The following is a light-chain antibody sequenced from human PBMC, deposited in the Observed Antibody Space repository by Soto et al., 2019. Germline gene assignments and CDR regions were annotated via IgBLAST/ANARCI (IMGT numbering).Light chain of an antibody. CDR1: RSNFGTKA. Sequence: QSVLTQPPSASGTPGQRVTISCSGSRSNFGTKAVNWYQQLPGTAPRLLIFNNNQRPSGVPDRFSGSKSGTSASLAVSGLQSEDEADYYCGAWDDSLRLWVFGGGTKLTVL. CDR3: GAWDDSLRLWV. CDR2: NNN. J-gene: IGLJ3*02. V-gene: IGLV1-44*01.